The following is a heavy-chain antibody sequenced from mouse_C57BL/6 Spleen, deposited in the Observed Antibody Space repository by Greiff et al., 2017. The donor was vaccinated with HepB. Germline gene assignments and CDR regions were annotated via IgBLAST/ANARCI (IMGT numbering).Heavy chain of an antibody. CDR1: GFTFSDYG. CDR3: ASLRMGTRYFDV. V-gene: IGHV5-17*01. CDR2: ISSGSSTI. Sequence: EVMLVESGGGLVKPGGSLKLSCAASGFTFSDYGMHWVRQAPEKGLEWVAYISSGSSTIYYADTVKGRFTISRDNAKNTLFLQMTSLRSEDTAMYYWASLRMGTRYFDVWGTGTTVTVSS. D-gene: IGHD2-3*01. J-gene: IGHJ1*03.